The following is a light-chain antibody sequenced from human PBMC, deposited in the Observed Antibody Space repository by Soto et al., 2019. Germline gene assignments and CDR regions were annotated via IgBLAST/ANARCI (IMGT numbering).Light chain of an antibody. CDR3: SSYTSSSTLYV. Sequence: QSALTQPASVSGSPGQSITISCTGTSSDVGGYNYVSWYQQHPGKAPKLMIYEVSNRPPGVSNRFSGSKSGNTASLTISGLQAEEEADYYCSSYTSSSTLYVFGTGTKVTVL. CDR2: EVS. CDR1: SSDVGGYNY. V-gene: IGLV2-14*01. J-gene: IGLJ1*01.